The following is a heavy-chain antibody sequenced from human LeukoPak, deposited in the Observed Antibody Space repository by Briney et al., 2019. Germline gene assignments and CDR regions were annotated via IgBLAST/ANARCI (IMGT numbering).Heavy chain of an antibody. Sequence: GGSLRLSCGASGFTFSSYGMHWVRQAPGKGLEWVAFIRYDGSNKYYADSVKGRFTISRNNSKNTLYLQMSSLRAEDTAVYYCARERGPYYDILTGYYSGIRGFDYWGQGTLVTVSS. J-gene: IGHJ4*02. CDR3: ARERGPYYDILTGYYSGIRGFDY. D-gene: IGHD3-9*01. CDR1: GFTFSSYG. V-gene: IGHV3-30*02. CDR2: IRYDGSNK.